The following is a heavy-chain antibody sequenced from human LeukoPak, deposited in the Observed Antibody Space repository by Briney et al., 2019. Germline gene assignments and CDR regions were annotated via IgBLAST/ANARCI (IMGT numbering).Heavy chain of an antibody. CDR2: MNPNSGNT. D-gene: IGHD6-13*01. CDR3: ARPSSSWYPPYYYYGMDV. CDR1: GYTYTSYD. Sequence: ASVKVSCKASGYTYTSYDINWVRQATGQGLEWMGWMNPNSGNTGYAQKFQGRVTMTRNTSISTAYMEVSSLRSEDTAVYYCARPSSSWYPPYYYYGMDVWGQGTTVTVSS. V-gene: IGHV1-8*01. J-gene: IGHJ6*02.